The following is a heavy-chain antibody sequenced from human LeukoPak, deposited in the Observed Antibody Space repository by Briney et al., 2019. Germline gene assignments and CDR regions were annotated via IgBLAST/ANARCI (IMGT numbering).Heavy chain of an antibody. D-gene: IGHD1-1*01. CDR2: TYYRSKWYN. CDR1: GDSVSRNSAA. V-gene: IGHV6-1*01. Sequence: QTLSLTCAISGDSVSRNSAAWNWIRQSPSRGLEWVGRTYYRSKWYNDYALSVRGRITINPDTSKNQFSLQLNSMTPEDTAVYYCTRGWNSFDYWGQGTLVTVSS. CDR3: TRGWNSFDY. J-gene: IGHJ4*02.